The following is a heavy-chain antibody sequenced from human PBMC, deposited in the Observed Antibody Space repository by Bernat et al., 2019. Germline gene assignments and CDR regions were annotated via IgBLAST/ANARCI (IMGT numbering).Heavy chain of an antibody. D-gene: IGHD3-16*01. CDR2: ISYDGSNK. Sequence: QVQLVESGGGVVQPGRSLRLSCAASGFTFSSYAMHWVRQAPGKGLEWVAVISYDGSNKYYADSVKGRFTISRDNSKNTLYLQMNSLRAEDTAVYYCARGGAMITFGGPSPGDFDIWGQGTMVTVSS. CDR3: ARGGAMITFGGPSPGDFDI. J-gene: IGHJ3*02. V-gene: IGHV3-30*01. CDR1: GFTFSSYA.